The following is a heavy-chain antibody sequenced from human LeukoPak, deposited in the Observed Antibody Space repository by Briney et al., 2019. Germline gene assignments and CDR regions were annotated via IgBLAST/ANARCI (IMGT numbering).Heavy chain of an antibody. J-gene: IGHJ5*01. CDR2: IWFDGVRN. CDR1: GFTFNTYG. D-gene: IGHD4-17*01. CDR3: ARPHVGTVSNWFDS. Sequence: PGRSLRLSCAASGFTFNTYGMHRVRQAPGKGLEWVAVIWFDGVRNSYADSVKGRFTISRDNSKNTLYLQISSLRAEDTAVYYCARPHVGTVSNWFDSWGQGTLVTVSS. V-gene: IGHV3-33*01.